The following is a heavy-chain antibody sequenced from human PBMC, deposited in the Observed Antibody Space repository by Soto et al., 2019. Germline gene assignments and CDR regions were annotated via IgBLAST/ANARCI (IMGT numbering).Heavy chain of an antibody. V-gene: IGHV1-69*01. CDR2: IIPLFGTT. Sequence: QVQLVQSGSEVKMPGSSVKVSCKTSGGTFSRHAINWVRQAPGHGLEWMGGIIPLFGTTNYAQKFKGRVTSGADEPTSTASMALSRRTSEDASVYYCEKAVMPGSSWSFWFNQWGLGTLVTVSS. D-gene: IGHD6-13*01. CDR1: GGTFSRHA. J-gene: IGHJ5*02. CDR3: EKAVMPGSSWSFWFNQ.